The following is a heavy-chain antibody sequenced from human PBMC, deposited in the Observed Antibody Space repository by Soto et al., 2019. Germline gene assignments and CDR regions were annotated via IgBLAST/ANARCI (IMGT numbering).Heavy chain of an antibody. V-gene: IGHV3-48*02. Sequence: GGSLRLSCAASGFTFSSYSMNWVRQAPGKGLEWVSYISSSSSTIYYADSVKGRFTISRDNAKNSLYLQMNSLRDEDTAVYYCARDQVGSSGWFYYYYGMDVWGQGTTVTVSS. CDR3: ARDQVGSSGWFYYYYGMDV. D-gene: IGHD6-19*01. CDR1: GFTFSSYS. CDR2: ISSSSSTI. J-gene: IGHJ6*02.